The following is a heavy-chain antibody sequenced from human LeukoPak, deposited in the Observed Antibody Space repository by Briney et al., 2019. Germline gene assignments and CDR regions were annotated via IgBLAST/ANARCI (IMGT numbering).Heavy chain of an antibody. CDR3: AREKGNYDGYYNYYMDV. Sequence: GGSLRLSCAASGFTFSTYWMHWVRQAPGKGLVWVSRINSDGNSTNYADSVKGRFTVSRDNAKNSLYLQMNSLRAEDTAVYYCAREKGNYDGYYNYYMDVWGKGTTVTVSS. V-gene: IGHV3-74*01. J-gene: IGHJ6*03. CDR2: INSDGNST. D-gene: IGHD4-11*01. CDR1: GFTFSTYW.